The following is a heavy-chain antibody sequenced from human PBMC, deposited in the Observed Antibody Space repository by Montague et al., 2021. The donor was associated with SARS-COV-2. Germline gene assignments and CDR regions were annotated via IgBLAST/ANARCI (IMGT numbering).Heavy chain of an antibody. Sequence: SLRLSCAASGFIFSSYGMHWVRQAPGKGLEWVAHICYDGSNENYVDSVKGRFTIYRDNFKNTLYLQMNSLRAKDTAIYYCARGSVGGCYFDYWGQGTLVTVSS. D-gene: IGHD1-26*01. CDR1: GFIFSSYG. CDR3: ARGSVGGCYFDY. CDR2: ICYDGSNE. V-gene: IGHV3-33*01. J-gene: IGHJ4*02.